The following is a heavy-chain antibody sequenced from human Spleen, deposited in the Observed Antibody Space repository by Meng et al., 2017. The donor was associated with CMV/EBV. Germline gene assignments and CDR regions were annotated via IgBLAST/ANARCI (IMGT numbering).Heavy chain of an antibody. D-gene: IGHD1-26*01. CDR1: GYTFTGYY. V-gene: IGHV1-2*02. Sequence: ASVKVSCKACGYTFTGYYMHRVRQAPGQGLEWMGWINPNSGGTAYAQKFQGRVTMTRDKSNSTAYMELSRLRSDDTAVYYCARSVETTPDYWGQRTLVTVSS. J-gene: IGHJ4*02. CDR2: INPNSGGT. CDR3: ARSVETTPDY.